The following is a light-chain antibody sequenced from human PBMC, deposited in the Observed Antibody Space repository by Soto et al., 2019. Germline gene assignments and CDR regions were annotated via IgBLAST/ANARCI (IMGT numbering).Light chain of an antibody. J-gene: IGLJ1*01. CDR2: DVS. CDR3: SSYRSSTTPFV. V-gene: IGLV2-14*01. Sequence: QSALTQPASVSGSPGQSITISCTGTTSDIGGYYFVSWFQQYPGKAPTLIIYDVSNRPSGSSSRFSGSKTGNTATLTISGLHAEDEADYYCSSYRSSTTPFVFGTGTKLTVL. CDR1: TSDIGGYYF.